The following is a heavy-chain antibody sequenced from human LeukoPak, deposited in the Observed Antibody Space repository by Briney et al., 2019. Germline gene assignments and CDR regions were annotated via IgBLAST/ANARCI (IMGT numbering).Heavy chain of an antibody. Sequence: PGGSLRLSCAASRFTFSSYGMHRVRQPPGQGLEWVAFIRHDGSYQQYADSVKGRFTVSRDNSKDTVYLQMNSLRTEDTAVYYCAKNRDTSDYPRDFDYWGQGTLVTVSS. CDR2: IRHDGSYQ. V-gene: IGHV3-30*02. D-gene: IGHD3-22*01. CDR3: AKNRDTSDYPRDFDY. J-gene: IGHJ4*02. CDR1: RFTFSSYG.